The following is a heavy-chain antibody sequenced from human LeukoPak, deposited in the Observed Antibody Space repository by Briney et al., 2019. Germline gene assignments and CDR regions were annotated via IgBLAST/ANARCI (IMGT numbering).Heavy chain of an antibody. CDR3: AKTGGVAAADY. Sequence: PGGSLRLSCAASRFIFSGYAMSWVRQAPGKGLEWVLTISGSGGSTYYADSVKGPFTISRDNSKNMLYLQMNGLRAEDTAVYYCAKTGGVAAADYWGQGTLVTVSS. CDR2: ISGSGGST. CDR1: RFIFSGYA. D-gene: IGHD6-13*01. V-gene: IGHV3-23*01. J-gene: IGHJ4*02.